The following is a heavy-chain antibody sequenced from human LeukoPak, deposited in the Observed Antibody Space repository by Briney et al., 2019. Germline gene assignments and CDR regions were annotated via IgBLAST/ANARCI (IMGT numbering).Heavy chain of an antibody. Sequence: SETLSLTCTVSGGSISSYYWSWIRQPPGKGLEWIGYIYYSGSTNYNPSLKSRVTISVDTSKNQFSLKLSSVTAADTAVYYCARGHSSSWYWFDPWGQGTLVTVSS. CDR3: ARGHSSSWYWFDP. CDR1: GGSISSYY. CDR2: IYYSGST. J-gene: IGHJ5*02. D-gene: IGHD6-13*01. V-gene: IGHV4-59*01.